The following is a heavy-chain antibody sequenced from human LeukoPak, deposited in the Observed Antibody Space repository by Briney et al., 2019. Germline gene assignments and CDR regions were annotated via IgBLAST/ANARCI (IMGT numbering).Heavy chain of an antibody. CDR3: ARGITESTSDY. CDR1: GFTFRTYS. J-gene: IGHJ4*02. CDR2: ISSSSSYI. V-gene: IGHV3-21*01. D-gene: IGHD1-7*01. Sequence: GSLRLSCAASGFTFRTYSMNWVRQAPGKGLEWVSSISSSSSYIYYADSVKGRFTISRDSAKNSLYLQMNSLRAGDTAVYYCARGITESTSDYWGQGTLVTVSS.